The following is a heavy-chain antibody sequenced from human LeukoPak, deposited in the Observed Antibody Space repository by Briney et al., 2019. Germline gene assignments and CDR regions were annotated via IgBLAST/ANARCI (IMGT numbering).Heavy chain of an antibody. CDR2: TSTSGGTI. CDR1: GFTFSSSS. J-gene: IGHJ4*02. V-gene: IGHV3-48*01. CDR3: ARHIPFDC. Sequence: TGGSLRLSCAASGFTFSSSSMNWVRQAPEKGLEWVSYTSTSGGTIYYADSVKGRFTISRDNAKNSLYLQMDSLRAEDTAVYYCARHIPFDCWGQGTLVTVSS. D-gene: IGHD2-21*01.